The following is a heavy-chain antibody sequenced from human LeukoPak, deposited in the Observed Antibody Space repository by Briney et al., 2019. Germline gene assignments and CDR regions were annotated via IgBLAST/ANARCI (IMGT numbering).Heavy chain of an antibody. J-gene: IGHJ4*02. CDR3: ARGIRGLGGAFYLDL. Sequence: GASVNVSCKASGYTFNTHGLSWVRQAPGQGLEWMGWISTYNGITKVVENLKGRVTMTTDTSTSTAYMELRSLTSDDTAVYYCARGIRGLGGAFYLDLWGQGTLVTVSS. D-gene: IGHD3-3*02. CDR1: GYTFNTHG. V-gene: IGHV1-18*01. CDR2: ISTYNGIT.